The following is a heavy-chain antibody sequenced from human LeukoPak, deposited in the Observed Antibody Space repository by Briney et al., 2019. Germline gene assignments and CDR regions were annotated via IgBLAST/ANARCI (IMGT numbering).Heavy chain of an antibody. CDR3: ARDPRSGSYFGFEYYYYGMDV. CDR1: GYTFTSYG. V-gene: IGHV1-18*01. D-gene: IGHD1-26*01. Sequence: ASVKVSCQASGYTFTSYGISWVRQAPGQGLEWMGWISAYNGNTNYAQKLQGRVTMTTDTSTSTAYMELRSLRSDDTAVYYCARDPRSGSYFGFEYYYYGMDVWGQGTTVTVSS. J-gene: IGHJ6*02. CDR2: ISAYNGNT.